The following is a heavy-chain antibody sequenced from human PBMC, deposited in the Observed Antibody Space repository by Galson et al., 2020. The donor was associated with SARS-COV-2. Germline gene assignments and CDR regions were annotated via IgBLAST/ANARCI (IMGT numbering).Heavy chain of an antibody. J-gene: IGHJ4*02. Sequence: GGSLRLSCTVSGFTFGDYGMSWFRQAPGEGLAWVCSIRSKGNGGTTEYAASVKGRFTISRDDSKSIVYLQMNSLKTEDTGVYYCSRDLRIVVVPGALGGYWGQGALVTVSS. V-gene: IGHV3-49*03. D-gene: IGHD2-2*01. CDR1: GFTFGDYG. CDR2: IRSKGNGGTT. CDR3: SRDLRIVVVPGALGGY.